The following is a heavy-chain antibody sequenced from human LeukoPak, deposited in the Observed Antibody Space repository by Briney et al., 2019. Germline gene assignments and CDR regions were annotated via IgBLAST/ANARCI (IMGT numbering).Heavy chain of an antibody. D-gene: IGHD2-8*01. J-gene: IGHJ4*02. CDR1: GFTFNSYA. CDR3: ARDIYCTNGVCDEGPD. CDR2: ISYDGSNK. V-gene: IGHV3-30-3*01. Sequence: GKSLRLSCAASGFTFNSYAMHWVRQAPGKGLEWVAVISYDGSNKYYADSVKGRFTISRDNSKNTLYLQMNSLRAEDTAVYYCARDIYCTNGVCDEGPDWGQGTLVTVSS.